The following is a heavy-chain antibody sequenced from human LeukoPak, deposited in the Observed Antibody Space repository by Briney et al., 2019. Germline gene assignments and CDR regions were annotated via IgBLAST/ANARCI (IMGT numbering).Heavy chain of an antibody. CDR3: ARGGYDSPYYFDY. J-gene: IGHJ4*02. CDR2: IYYSGST. D-gene: IGHD5-12*01. V-gene: IGHV4-30-4*08. Sequence: WIRQPPGKGLEWIGYIYYSGSTYYNPSLKSRVTISVDTSKNQFSLKLSSVTAADTAVYYCARGGYDSPYYFDYWGQGTLVTVSS.